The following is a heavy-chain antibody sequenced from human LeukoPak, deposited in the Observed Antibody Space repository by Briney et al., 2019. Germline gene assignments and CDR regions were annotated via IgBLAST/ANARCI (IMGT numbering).Heavy chain of an antibody. D-gene: IGHD3-22*01. V-gene: IGHV3-66*01. Sequence: GGSLRLSCAASGFTVSSNSMSWVRQAPGKGLEWVSVIHSGGNTYYADSVKGRFTISRDYSKNTLYLQMNSLRAEDTAVYFCARNRQWLLADYWGQGTVVTVSS. CDR2: IHSGGNT. CDR1: GFTVSSNS. J-gene: IGHJ4*02. CDR3: ARNRQWLLADY.